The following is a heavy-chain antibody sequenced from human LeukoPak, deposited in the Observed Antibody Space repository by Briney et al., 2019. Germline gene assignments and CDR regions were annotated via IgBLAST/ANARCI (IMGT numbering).Heavy chain of an antibody. CDR2: INPNSGGT. CDR1: GYTFTGYY. Sequence: GASVKVSCKASGYTFTGYYMHWVRQAPGQGLEWMGWINPNSGGTNYAQKFQGWVTMTRDTSISTAYMDLSRLRSDDTAVYYCAREEVATGGHYYFDYWGQGTLVTVSS. CDR3: AREEVATGGHYYFDY. V-gene: IGHV1-2*04. J-gene: IGHJ4*02. D-gene: IGHD5-12*01.